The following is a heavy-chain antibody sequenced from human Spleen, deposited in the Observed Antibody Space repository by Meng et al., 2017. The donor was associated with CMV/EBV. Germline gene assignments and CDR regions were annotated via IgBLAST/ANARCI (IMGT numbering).Heavy chain of an antibody. CDR3: AYSSSFHYYGMDV. CDR2: ISAYNGNT. CDR1: GYTFTSYG. Sequence: ASVKVSCKASGYTFTSYGISWVRQAPGQGLEWMGWISAYNGNTNYAQKLQGRVTMTTDTSTSTAYMEMRSLRSDDTAVYYCAYSSSFHYYGMDVWGQGTTVTVSS. J-gene: IGHJ6*02. V-gene: IGHV1-18*01. D-gene: IGHD6-6*01.